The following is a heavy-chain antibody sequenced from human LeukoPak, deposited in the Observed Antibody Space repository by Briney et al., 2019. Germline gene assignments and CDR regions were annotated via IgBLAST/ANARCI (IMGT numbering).Heavy chain of an antibody. CDR2: IWYDGSNK. V-gene: IGHV3-33*01. CDR1: GFTFSSYG. J-gene: IGHJ4*02. Sequence: GGSLRLSCAASGFTFSSYGMHWVRQAPGKGLEWVAVIWYDGSNKYYADSVKGRFTISRDNSKNTLYLQMNSLRPEDTAVYYCARAYPVTSGSYYAPFDYWGPGTVVTVSS. D-gene: IGHD1-26*01. CDR3: ARAYPVTSGSYYAPFDY.